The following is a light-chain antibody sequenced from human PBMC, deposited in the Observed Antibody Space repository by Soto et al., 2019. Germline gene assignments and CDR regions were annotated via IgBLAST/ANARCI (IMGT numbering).Light chain of an antibody. CDR3: QSIT. CDR2: GAS. CDR1: QSVSSN. V-gene: IGKV3D-15*01. Sequence: EIVMTQSPATLSVSPGERATLSCRASQSVSSNLAWYQQKPGQAPRLLIYGASIRATGIPARFSGSGSGTEFTLTISSLQSEDFAVYYCQSITFGQGTRLEIK. J-gene: IGKJ5*01.